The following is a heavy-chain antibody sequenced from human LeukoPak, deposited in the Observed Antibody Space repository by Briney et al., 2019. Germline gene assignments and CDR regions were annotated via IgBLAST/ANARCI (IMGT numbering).Heavy chain of an antibody. J-gene: IGHJ3*02. CDR2: IIPIVGTA. Sequence: SVKVSCKASGGTFSSYAISWVRQAPGQGLEWMGGIIPIVGTANYPQKFQGRVTITTDESTSTAYMELSSLRSEDTAVYYCARGASGCSSTSCYLDAFDIWGQGTMVTVSS. D-gene: IGHD2-2*01. CDR3: ARGASGCSSTSCYLDAFDI. CDR1: GGTFSSYA. V-gene: IGHV1-69*05.